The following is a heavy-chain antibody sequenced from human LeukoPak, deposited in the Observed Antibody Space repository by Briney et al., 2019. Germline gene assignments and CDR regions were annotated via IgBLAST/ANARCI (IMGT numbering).Heavy chain of an antibody. CDR3: ARDLVVPAAMFSCMDV. CDR1: GFTFSTYA. Sequence: GGSLRLSCAASGFTFSTYAMSWVRQAPGKGLEWVSVIYSSGSTYYADSVKGRFTISRDNSKDTLYLQMNSLRAEDTAVYYCARDLVVPAAMFSCMDVWGKGTTVTVSS. CDR2: IYSSGST. J-gene: IGHJ6*03. D-gene: IGHD2-2*01. V-gene: IGHV3-66*01.